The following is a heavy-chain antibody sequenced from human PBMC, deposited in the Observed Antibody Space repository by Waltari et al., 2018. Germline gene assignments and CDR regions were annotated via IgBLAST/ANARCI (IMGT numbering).Heavy chain of an antibody. D-gene: IGHD2-21*02. V-gene: IGHV1-69*02. CDR2: IIPILGIA. CDR3: ARVGYCGGDCYSSY. CDR1: GGTFSSYT. Sequence: QVQLVQSGAEVKKPGSSVKVSCKASGGTFSSYTISWVRQAPGQGLEWMGRIIPILGIANYAQKYQGRVTITADKSTSTAYMELSSLRSEDTAVYYCARVGYCGGDCYSSYWGQGTLVTVSS. J-gene: IGHJ4*02.